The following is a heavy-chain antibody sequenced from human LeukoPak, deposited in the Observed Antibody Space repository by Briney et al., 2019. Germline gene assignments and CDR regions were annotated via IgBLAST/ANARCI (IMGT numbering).Heavy chain of an antibody. J-gene: IGHJ6*03. CDR2: ISGSGGST. CDR3: ASSMAARFFYYYMDV. V-gene: IGHV3-23*01. Sequence: PGGSLRLSCAASGFTFSSYGMSWVRQAPGKGLEWVSAISGSGGSTYYADSVKGRFTISRDNAKNSLYLQMNSLRAEDTAVYYCASSMAARFFYYYMDVWGKGTTVTVSS. D-gene: IGHD6-6*01. CDR1: GFTFSSYG.